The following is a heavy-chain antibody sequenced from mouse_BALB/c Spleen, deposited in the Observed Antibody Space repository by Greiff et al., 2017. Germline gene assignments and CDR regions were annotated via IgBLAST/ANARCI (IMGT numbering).Heavy chain of an antibody. CDR2: ISYSGST. J-gene: IGHJ2*01. CDR1: GYSITSDYA. CDR3: ARVGDGYYVAY. Sequence: EVKLQESGPGLVKPSQSLSLTCTVTGYSITSDYAWTWIRQFPGNQLEWMGYISYSGSTSYNPSLKSRISITRDTSKNQFFLQLNSVTTEDTATYYCARVGDGYYVAYWGQGTTLTVSS. D-gene: IGHD2-3*01. V-gene: IGHV3-2*02.